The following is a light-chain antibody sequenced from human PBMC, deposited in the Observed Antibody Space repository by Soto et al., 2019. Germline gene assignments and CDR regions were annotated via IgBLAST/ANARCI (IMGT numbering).Light chain of an antibody. V-gene: IGKV1-9*01. CDR1: QGISSY. J-gene: IGKJ1*01. CDR3: HQYNSYWT. Sequence: IQLTQSPSSLSASVGDRVTITCRASQGISSYLAWYQQKPGKAPTLLIYAASNLQSGVPSRFSGSGSGTEFTLSISSLQPDDFATYYCHQYNSYWTFGQGTIVDIK. CDR2: AAS.